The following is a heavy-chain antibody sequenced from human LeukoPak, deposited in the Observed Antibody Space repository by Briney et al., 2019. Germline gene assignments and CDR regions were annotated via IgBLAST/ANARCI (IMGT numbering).Heavy chain of an antibody. V-gene: IGHV3-23*01. J-gene: IGHJ4*02. CDR1: GFTFSSHA. CDR3: ASVGASYYVDYFDY. CDR2: ISDSGGST. Sequence: GGSLRLSCAASGFTFSSHAMSWVRQAPGKGLEWVSGISDSGGSTFYADSVKGRFTISRDNSKHTLYLHMNSLRAEDTAVYYCASVGASYYVDYFDYWGQGTLVTVSS. D-gene: IGHD1-26*01.